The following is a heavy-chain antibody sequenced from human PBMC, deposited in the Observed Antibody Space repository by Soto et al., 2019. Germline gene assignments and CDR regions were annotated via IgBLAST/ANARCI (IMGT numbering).Heavy chain of an antibody. CDR2: ISSSSSTI. J-gene: IGHJ5*02. Sequence: EVQLVESGGGLVQPGGSLRLSCAASGFTFSSYSMNWVRQAPGKGLEWVSYISSSSSTIYYADSVKGRFTISRDNAKNSLYLQMNRLRDEDTAVYYCARETYGDYLNWFDPWGQGTLVTVSS. CDR3: ARETYGDYLNWFDP. D-gene: IGHD4-17*01. CDR1: GFTFSSYS. V-gene: IGHV3-48*02.